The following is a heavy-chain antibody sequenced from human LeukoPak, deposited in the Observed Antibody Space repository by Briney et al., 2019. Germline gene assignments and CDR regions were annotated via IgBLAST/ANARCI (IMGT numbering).Heavy chain of an antibody. CDR1: GGSISSSSYY. CDR2: IYYSGST. J-gene: IGHJ4*02. Sequence: KPSETLSLTCTVSGGSISSSSYYWGWIRQPPGRGLEWIGSIYYSGSTYYNPSLKSRVTISVDTSKNQFSLKLSSVTAADTAVCYCARGKDDYGGNSAIDYWGQGTLVTVSS. V-gene: IGHV4-39*07. CDR3: ARGKDDYGGNSAIDY. D-gene: IGHD4-23*01.